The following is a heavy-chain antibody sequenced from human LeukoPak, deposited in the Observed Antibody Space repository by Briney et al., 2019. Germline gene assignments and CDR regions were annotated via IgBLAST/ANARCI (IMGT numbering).Heavy chain of an antibody. D-gene: IGHD1-26*01. V-gene: IGHV4-61*01. J-gene: IGHJ5*02. CDR3: ARSRAFNSGAFDP. CDR2: IYNGVNT. CDR1: GASVSSASY. Sequence: SETLSLTCTVSGASVSSASYWTWIRQPPGKGVEWIAHIYNGVNTNYNPSLKSRVTISVDTSKNQFSLRLNSVTAADTAVYYCARSRAFNSGAFDPWGQGTLVTVSS.